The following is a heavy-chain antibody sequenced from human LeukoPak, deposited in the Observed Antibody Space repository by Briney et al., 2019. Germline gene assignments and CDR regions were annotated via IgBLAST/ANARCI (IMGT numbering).Heavy chain of an antibody. Sequence: GGSLRLSCAASGFTFSSYSMNWVRQAPGKGLEWVSSISSSSSYIYYADSVKGRFTISRDNAKNSLYLQMNSLRAEDTAVYYCAKGAGVVVVPAAVLFDYWGQGTLVTVSS. CDR3: AKGAGVVVVPAAVLFDY. D-gene: IGHD2-2*01. V-gene: IGHV3-21*01. J-gene: IGHJ4*02. CDR2: ISSSSSYI. CDR1: GFTFSSYS.